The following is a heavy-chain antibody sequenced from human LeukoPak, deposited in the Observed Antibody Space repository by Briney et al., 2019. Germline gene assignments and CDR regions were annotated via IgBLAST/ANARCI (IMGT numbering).Heavy chain of an antibody. CDR2: ISSSSIYK. V-gene: IGHV3-21*01. Sequence: GGSLRLSCAASGFTFSSYSMNWVRQAPGKGLEWVSYISSSSIYKNYADSVKGQFTIPRDNAKNSLYLQMNSLRAEDTAVYYGARDPTSSAQYCSRTSCFYVDYWGQGTLVTVSS. D-gene: IGHD2-2*01. CDR1: GFTFSSYS. CDR3: ARDPTSSAQYCSRTSCFYVDY. J-gene: IGHJ4*02.